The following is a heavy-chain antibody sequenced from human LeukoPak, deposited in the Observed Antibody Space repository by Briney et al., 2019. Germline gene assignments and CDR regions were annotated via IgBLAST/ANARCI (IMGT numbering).Heavy chain of an antibody. J-gene: IGHJ4*02. CDR3: ARVGYDFWSGYYKNFDY. Sequence: SGTLSLTCRVSGGSISSRNWWSWVRQPPGKGLEWIGEIYHSGSTNYNPSLKSRVTISVDTSKNQFSLKLSSVTAADTAVYYCARVGYDFWSGYYKNFDYWGQGTLVTVSS. D-gene: IGHD3-3*01. CDR1: GGSISSRNW. V-gene: IGHV4-4*02. CDR2: IYHSGST.